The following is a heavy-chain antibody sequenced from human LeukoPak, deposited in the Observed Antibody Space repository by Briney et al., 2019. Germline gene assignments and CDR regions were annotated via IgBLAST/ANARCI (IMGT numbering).Heavy chain of an antibody. CDR3: TSPPHIVGAAGGY. J-gene: IGHJ4*02. D-gene: IGHD1-26*01. Sequence: GGSLRLSCAASGFTFRDAGMSWVRQAPGKGLEWVSAISGSGGSTYYADSVKGRFTISRDNSKNTLYLQMNSLRAEDTAVYYCTSPPHIVGAAGGYWGQGTLATVSS. CDR2: ISGSGGST. CDR1: GFTFRDAG. V-gene: IGHV3-23*01.